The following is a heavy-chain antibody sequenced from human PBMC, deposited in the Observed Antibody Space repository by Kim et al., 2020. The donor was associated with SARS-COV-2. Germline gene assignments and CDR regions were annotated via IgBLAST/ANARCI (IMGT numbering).Heavy chain of an antibody. D-gene: IGHD5-12*01. Sequence: SVKVSCKASGGTFSSYAISWVRQAPGQGLEWMGRIIPILGIANYAQKFQGRVTITADKSTSTAYMELSSLRSEDTAVYYCAREITSDGYNCDAFDIWGQ. CDR1: GGTFSSYA. CDR2: IIPILGIA. V-gene: IGHV1-69*04. CDR3: AREITSDGYNCDAFDI. J-gene: IGHJ3*02.